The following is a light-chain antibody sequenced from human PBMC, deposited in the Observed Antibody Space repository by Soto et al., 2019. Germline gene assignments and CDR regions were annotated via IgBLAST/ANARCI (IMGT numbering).Light chain of an antibody. CDR1: SSNIGAGYD. Sequence: QSVLTQPPSVSGAPGQRVTISCTGSSSNIGAGYDVHWYQQLPGTAPKLLIYGNSNRPSGVPDRFSGSKSGTSASLAITGLQAEDEADYYCQSYDSSLSGSKWVFGRGTKLTVL. CDR2: GNS. CDR3: QSYDSSLSGSKWV. V-gene: IGLV1-40*01. J-gene: IGLJ3*02.